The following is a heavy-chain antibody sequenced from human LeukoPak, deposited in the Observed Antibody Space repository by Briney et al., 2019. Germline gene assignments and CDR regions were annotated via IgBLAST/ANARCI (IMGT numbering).Heavy chain of an antibody. D-gene: IGHD2-21*01. CDR3: ARFSWGCSTASCYSTN. CDR1: GGSLSGHY. CDR2: IYYTGTT. Sequence: PSETLSLTCTVGGGSLSGHYWGWIRQPPGKGLELVGHIYYTGTTFYNPSLNSRVTITLDTSRNQFSLRLTSVIAADTAVYYCARFSWGCSTASCYSTNWGQGALVTVSS. V-gene: IGHV4-59*11. J-gene: IGHJ4*02.